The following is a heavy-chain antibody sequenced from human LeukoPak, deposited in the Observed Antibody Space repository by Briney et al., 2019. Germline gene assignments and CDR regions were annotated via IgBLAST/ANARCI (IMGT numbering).Heavy chain of an antibody. D-gene: IGHD5-24*01. V-gene: IGHV1-69*13. Sequence: SVTVSCKASGGTFSSYAISWVRQAPGQGLEWMGGIIPIFGTANYAQKFQGRVTITADESTSTAYMELSSLRSEDTAVYYCARAPGEMATTFDYWGQGTLVTVSS. CDR3: ARAPGEMATTFDY. CDR1: GGTFSSYA. CDR2: IIPIFGTA. J-gene: IGHJ4*02.